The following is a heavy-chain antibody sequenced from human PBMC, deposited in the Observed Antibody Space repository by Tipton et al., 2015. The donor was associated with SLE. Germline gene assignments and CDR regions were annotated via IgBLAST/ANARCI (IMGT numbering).Heavy chain of an antibody. V-gene: IGHV4-34*09. Sequence: LRLSCAVYGGSFSGYYWSWIRQPPGKGLEWIGEINHSGSTNYNPSLKSRVTISVDTSKNQFSLKLSSVTAADTAVYYCARGSSSNGWFDPWGQGTLVTVSS. CDR2: INHSGST. D-gene: IGHD6-13*01. CDR1: GGSFSGYY. CDR3: ARGSSSNGWFDP. J-gene: IGHJ5*02.